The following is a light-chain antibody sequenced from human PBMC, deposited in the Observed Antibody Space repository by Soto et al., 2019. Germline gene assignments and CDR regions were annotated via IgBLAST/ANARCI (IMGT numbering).Light chain of an antibody. CDR2: DVS. CDR3: QQYNSYST. J-gene: IGKJ1*01. V-gene: IGKV3-15*01. CDR1: QGVTTN. Sequence: EIVMTQSPGTLSVSPGERATLSCRAGQGVTTNFAWYQQKSGQSPRLLIYDVSIRATGVPARFSGTGSETEFTLTISSLQPDDFATYYCQQYNSYSTFGQGTKVDTK.